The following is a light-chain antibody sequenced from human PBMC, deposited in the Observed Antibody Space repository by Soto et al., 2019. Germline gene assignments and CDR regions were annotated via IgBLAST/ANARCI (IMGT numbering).Light chain of an antibody. J-gene: IGKJ1*01. CDR3: QQYNSYPWT. CDR2: DAS. CDR1: QNIRSR. V-gene: IGKV1-5*01. Sequence: DFQMTQSPSTLSASVGDRVTITCRASQNIRSRLAWFQQKPGKAPKLLIYDASSLESGVPQRFSGSGSGTEFTLTISSLQPDDFATYYCQQYNSYPWTFGQGTKVDNK.